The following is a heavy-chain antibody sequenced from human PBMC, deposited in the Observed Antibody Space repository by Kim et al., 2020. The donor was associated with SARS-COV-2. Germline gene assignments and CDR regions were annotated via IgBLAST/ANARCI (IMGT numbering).Heavy chain of an antibody. D-gene: IGHD1-7*01. CDR3: AIDPAGSIAYDP. CDR2: IYYSGST. J-gene: IGHJ5*02. V-gene: IGHV4-30-4*08. CDR1: GGSISSSSYY. Sequence: SETLSLTCTVSGGSISSSSYYWSWIRQPPGKGLEWIGYIYYSGSTYYNPSLKSRLTISIDTSKNQFSLNLSSVTAADTAVYYCAIDPAGSIAYDPWGQGILVTVSS.